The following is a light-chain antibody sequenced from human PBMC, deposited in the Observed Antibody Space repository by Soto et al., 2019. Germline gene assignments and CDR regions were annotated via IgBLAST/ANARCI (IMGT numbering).Light chain of an antibody. J-gene: IGLJ1*01. Sequence: QSVLTQPPSVSGAPGQRVTISCTGISANIGAAYNVDWYQQLPGTAPKLLIYGNNNRPSGVPARFSGSKSGTSASLAIAGLKPEDEGLYYCQAYKSGLSGYVCGKGTKV. CDR2: GNN. CDR1: SANIGAAYN. CDR3: QAYKSGLSGYV. V-gene: IGLV1-40*01.